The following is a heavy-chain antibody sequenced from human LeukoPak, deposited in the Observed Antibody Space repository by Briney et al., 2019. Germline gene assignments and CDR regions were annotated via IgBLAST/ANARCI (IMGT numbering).Heavy chain of an antibody. CDR2: INPNSGGT. CDR3: ARNGEQWLAFDY. Sequence: ASVKVSYKASGYTFTGDYMHWVRQAPGQGLEWMGRINPNSGGTNYAQKFQGRVTMTRDTSISTAYMELSRLRSDDTAVYYCARNGEQWLAFDYWGQGTLVTVSS. D-gene: IGHD6-19*01. J-gene: IGHJ4*02. CDR1: GYTFTGDY. V-gene: IGHV1-2*06.